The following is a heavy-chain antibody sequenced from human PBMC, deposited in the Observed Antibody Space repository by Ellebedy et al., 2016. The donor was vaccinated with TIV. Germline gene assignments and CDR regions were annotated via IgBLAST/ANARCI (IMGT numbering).Heavy chain of an antibody. CDR1: GFSFSTSW. J-gene: IGHJ4*02. D-gene: IGHD1-26*01. CDR2: IKSDGSST. Sequence: GESLKISCAASGFSFSTSWMYWVRQVPGKGLVWVSRIKSDGSSTRYADSVRGRFTISRDNAKKSLYLQMNSLRVEDTAVYYCATAREWDWGQGTLVTVSS. V-gene: IGHV3-74*01. CDR3: ATAREWD.